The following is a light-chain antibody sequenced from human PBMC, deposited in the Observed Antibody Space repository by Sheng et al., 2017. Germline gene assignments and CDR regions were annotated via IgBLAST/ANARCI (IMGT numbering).Light chain of an antibody. Sequence: DIVMTQSPDSLAVSLGERATINCKSSQSVLYSSDSKNYLAWYQQKPGQPPKLLISWASTRESGVPDRFSGSGSGTDFTLTISSLQAEDVAVYYCQQYYITPRTFGQGTKVAIK. CDR1: QSVLYSSDSKNY. CDR2: WAS. J-gene: IGKJ1*01. V-gene: IGKV4-1*01. CDR3: QQYYITPRT.